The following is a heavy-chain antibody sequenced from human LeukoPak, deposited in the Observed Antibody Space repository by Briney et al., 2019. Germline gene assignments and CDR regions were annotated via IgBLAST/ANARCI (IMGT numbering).Heavy chain of an antibody. J-gene: IGHJ4*02. CDR1: GFTFSSYW. D-gene: IGHD6-13*01. CDR3: AKSRIAAAGLYYFDY. CDR2: INTDGSST. V-gene: IGHV3-74*01. Sequence: PGGSLRLSCAASGFTFSSYWMHWVRQAPGKGLVWVSRINTDGSSTSYADSVKGRFTISRDNAKNSLYLQMNSLRAEDTALYYCAKSRIAAAGLYYFDYWGQGTLVTVSS.